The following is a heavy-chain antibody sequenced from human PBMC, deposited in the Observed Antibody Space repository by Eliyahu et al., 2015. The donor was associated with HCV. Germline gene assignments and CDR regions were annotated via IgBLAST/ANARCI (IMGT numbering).Heavy chain of an antibody. V-gene: IGHV5-10-1*01. CDR1: GXRFTSYW. Sequence: EVQLVQSGAXVKKXGESXRXSCKXSGXRFTSYWXSWVRQMPGKGLEWMGRIDPXDSYTNYSPSFQGHVTISADKSISTAYLQWSSLKASDTAMYYCARSYYGMDVWGQGTTVTVSS. CDR3: ARSYYGMDV. J-gene: IGHJ6*02. CDR2: IDPXDSYT.